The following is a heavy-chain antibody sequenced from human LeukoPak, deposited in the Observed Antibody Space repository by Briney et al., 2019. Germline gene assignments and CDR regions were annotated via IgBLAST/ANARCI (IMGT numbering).Heavy chain of an antibody. CDR1: GGTFSSYA. CDR2: IIPILGIA. J-gene: IGHJ4*02. D-gene: IGHD3-3*01. CDR3: ARDSDFWSGFYYFDY. V-gene: IGHV1-69*04. Sequence: VKVSCKASGGTFSSYAISWVRQAPGQGLEWMGRIIPILGIANYAQKFQGRVTITADKSTSTAYMELSSLRSEDTAVYYCARDSDFWSGFYYFDYWGQGTLVTVSS.